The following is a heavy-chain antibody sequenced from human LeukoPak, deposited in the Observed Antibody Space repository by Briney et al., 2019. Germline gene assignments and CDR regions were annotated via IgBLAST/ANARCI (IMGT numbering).Heavy chain of an antibody. Sequence: PSDTLSLTCTVSGGSIATNSYYWNWIRRSPGKGLEWIGYIYYSGSTNYNPSLKSRVTISIDTSKNQFSLRLSSVTAADTAVYFCARKLRGENFDNWGQGTLVTVSS. J-gene: IGHJ4*02. CDR3: ARKLRGENFDN. CDR2: IYYSGST. CDR1: GGSIATNSYY. V-gene: IGHV4-61*01. D-gene: IGHD3-16*01.